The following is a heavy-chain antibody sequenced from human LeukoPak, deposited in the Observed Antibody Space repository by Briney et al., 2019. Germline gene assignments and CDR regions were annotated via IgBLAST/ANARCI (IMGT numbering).Heavy chain of an antibody. CDR1: GYTFTYYY. CDR3: AREGPGSGNFDF. CDR2: FNPNGVGT. J-gene: IGHJ4*02. V-gene: IGHV1-2*02. Sequence: ASVKVSCKTFGYTFTYYYLHWVRQAPGQGLEWMGWFNPNGVGTNSAQKFQGRVTMTSDTSITTAYMELTSLRSDDTDVYYCAREGPGSGNFDFWGQGTLVTVSS. D-gene: IGHD3-10*01.